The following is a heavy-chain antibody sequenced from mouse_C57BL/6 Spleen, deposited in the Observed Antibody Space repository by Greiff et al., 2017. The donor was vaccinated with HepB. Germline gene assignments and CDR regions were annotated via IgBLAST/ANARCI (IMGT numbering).Heavy chain of an antibody. V-gene: IGHV1-64*01. Sequence: VKLQQPGAELVKPGASVKLSCKASGYTFTSYWMHWVKQRPGQGLEWIGMIHPNSGSTNYNEKFKSKATLTVDKSSSTAYMQLSSLTSEDSAVYYCAREDDGYYEFAYWGQGTLVTVSA. CDR2: IHPNSGST. CDR3: AREDDGYYEFAY. J-gene: IGHJ3*01. D-gene: IGHD2-3*01. CDR1: GYTFTSYW.